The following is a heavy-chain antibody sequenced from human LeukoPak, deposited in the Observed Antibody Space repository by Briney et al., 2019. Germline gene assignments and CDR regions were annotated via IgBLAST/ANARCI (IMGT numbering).Heavy chain of an antibody. CDR3: ARSPRIAAAGTGWFDP. V-gene: IGHV4-34*01. D-gene: IGHD6-13*01. CDR1: GGSFSGYY. J-gene: IGHJ5*02. CDR2: ISHSGST. Sequence: PSETLSLTCAVYGGSFSGYYWSWIRQPPGKGLEWIGEISHSGSTNYNPSLKSRVTISVDTSKNQFSLKLSPVTAADTAVYYCARSPRIAAAGTGWFDPWGQGTLVTVSS.